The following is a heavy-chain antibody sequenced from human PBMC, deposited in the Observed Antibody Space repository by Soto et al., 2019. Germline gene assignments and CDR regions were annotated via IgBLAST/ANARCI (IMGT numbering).Heavy chain of an antibody. V-gene: IGHV3-23*01. CDR3: AKETDPRCCYGVDY. CDR2: IQGRDDTT. CDR1: GFTFSTYA. J-gene: IGHJ4*02. Sequence: EVQLLESGGGLVQPGGSLTLSCAASGFTFSTYAMGWVRQAPGKGLEWVSTIQGRDDTTFYADSVRGRFTISRDNSKNTMSLQMNTLRGDDTAVNYCAKETDPRCCYGVDYWGQGALVTVSS. D-gene: IGHD2-2*01.